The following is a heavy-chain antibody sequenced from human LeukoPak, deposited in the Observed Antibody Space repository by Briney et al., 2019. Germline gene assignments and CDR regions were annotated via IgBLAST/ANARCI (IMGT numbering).Heavy chain of an antibody. CDR1: GYNFVGYY. J-gene: IGHJ4*02. CDR2: INPRDGET. V-gene: IGHV1-2*06. D-gene: IGHD3-3*01. CDR3: GRDWELRFHQGGLDY. Sequence: ASVKVSCKASGYNFVGYYIHWVRQAPGQGLKWMGRINPRDGETNFAQKFQGRVTMTSDTSISTAYMELSGLRSDDTAVYYCGRDWELRFHQGGLDYWGQGALVTVSS.